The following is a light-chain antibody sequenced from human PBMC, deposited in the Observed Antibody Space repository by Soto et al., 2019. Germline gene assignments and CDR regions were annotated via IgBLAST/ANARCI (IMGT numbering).Light chain of an antibody. CDR2: DAS. J-gene: IGKJ1*01. CDR3: QQYNSYPWT. CDR1: QSISSW. V-gene: IGKV1-5*01. Sequence: DIQMTQSPSTLSASVGDRVTITCRASQSISSWLAWYQQKQGKAPKLLIYDASSLESGVPSRFSGSGSGTEFTLTISSLQPDDFATYYCQQYNSYPWTFGQGTKVEIK.